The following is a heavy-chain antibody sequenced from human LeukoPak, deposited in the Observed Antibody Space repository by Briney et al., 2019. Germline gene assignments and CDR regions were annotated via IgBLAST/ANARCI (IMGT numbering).Heavy chain of an antibody. CDR1: GGTFSSYA. J-gene: IGHJ4*02. Sequence: ASVKVSCKASGGTFSSYAISWVRQAPGQGLEWIGGSIPIFGTANYAQKFQGRVTITADESTSTAYMELSSLRSEDTAVYFCARSEQLTYFDYWGQGTLVTVSS. V-gene: IGHV1-69*01. D-gene: IGHD6-6*01. CDR3: ARSEQLTYFDY. CDR2: SIPIFGTA.